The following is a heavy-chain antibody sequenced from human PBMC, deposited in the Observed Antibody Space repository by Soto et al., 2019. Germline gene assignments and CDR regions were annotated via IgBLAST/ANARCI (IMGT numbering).Heavy chain of an antibody. CDR2: ISWDGGST. V-gene: IGHV3-43*01. CDR1: GFTFDDYT. CDR3: AKAQLGYCSGGSCYPIYYYYYGMDV. J-gene: IGHJ6*02. D-gene: IGHD2-15*01. Sequence: GGSLRLSCAASGFTFDDYTMHWVRQAPGKGLEWVSLISWDGGSTYYADSVKGRFTISRDNSKNSLYLQMNSLRTEDTALYYCAKAQLGYCSGGSCYPIYYYYYGMDVWGQGTTVTVSS.